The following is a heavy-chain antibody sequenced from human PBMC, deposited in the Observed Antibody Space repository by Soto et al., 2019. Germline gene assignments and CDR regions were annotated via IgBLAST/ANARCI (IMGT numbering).Heavy chain of an antibody. Sequence: GGSLRLSCAASGFTVSRNYMSWVRQAPGKGLEWVSVIYSGGSTYYADSVKGRFTISRDNSKNTLYLQMNSLRAEDTAVYYCARDFWADDHYDFWSGYSVGMDVWGKGTTVTVSS. CDR3: ARDFWADDHYDFWSGYSVGMDV. D-gene: IGHD3-3*01. J-gene: IGHJ6*04. CDR2: IYSGGST. CDR1: GFTVSRNY. V-gene: IGHV3-66*01.